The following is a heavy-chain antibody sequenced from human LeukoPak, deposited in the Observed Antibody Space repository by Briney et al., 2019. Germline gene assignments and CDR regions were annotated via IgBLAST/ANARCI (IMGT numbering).Heavy chain of an antibody. Sequence: TETLSLTCTVSGGSISSSGYYWGWIRQPPGKGLEWIGSIYYSGSTYYNPSLKSRVTIFVDTSKNQFSLKLSSVTAADTAVYYCALGVAEDVLDIWGQGTMVTVSS. CDR2: IYYSGST. J-gene: IGHJ3*02. CDR3: ALGVAEDVLDI. V-gene: IGHV4-39*01. CDR1: GGSISSSGYY.